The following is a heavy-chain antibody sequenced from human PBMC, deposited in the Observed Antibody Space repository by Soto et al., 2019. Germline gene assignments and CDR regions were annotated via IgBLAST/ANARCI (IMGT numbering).Heavy chain of an antibody. D-gene: IGHD3-3*01. Sequence: QVQLQESGPGLVKPSETLSLTCTVSGGSVSSGSYYWSWIRQPPGKGLEWIGYIYYSGSTNYNPSLKSRLTISVDTSKDHFSLKLSSVTAADPAVYYCARDTRLEWSQRGYYYYGMDVWGQGTTVTVSS. V-gene: IGHV4-61*03. CDR1: GGSVSSGSYY. CDR3: ARDTRLEWSQRGYYYYGMDV. CDR2: IYYSGST. J-gene: IGHJ6*02.